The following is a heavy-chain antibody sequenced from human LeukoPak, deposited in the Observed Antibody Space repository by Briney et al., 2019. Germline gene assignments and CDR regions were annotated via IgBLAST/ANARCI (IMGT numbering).Heavy chain of an antibody. J-gene: IGHJ4*02. CDR3: ANSDEDTEFDY. Sequence: GGSLRLSCAASGFTFSCYWMHWVRQAPGKGLVWVSRINSDGSSTSYADSVKGRFTISRDNAKNTLYLQMNSLRAEDTAVYYCANSDEDTEFDYWGQGTLITVSS. CDR1: GFTFSCYW. V-gene: IGHV3-74*01. D-gene: IGHD5-18*01. CDR2: INSDGSST.